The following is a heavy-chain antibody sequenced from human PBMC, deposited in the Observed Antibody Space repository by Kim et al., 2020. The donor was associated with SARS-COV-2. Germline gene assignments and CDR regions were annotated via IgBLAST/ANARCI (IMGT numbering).Heavy chain of an antibody. CDR1: GGTFSSYA. CDR3: ARARDFWSGSPRGLYGMDV. D-gene: IGHD3-3*01. V-gene: IGHV1-69*13. CDR2: IIPIFGTA. J-gene: IGHJ6*02. Sequence: SVKVSCKASGGTFSSYAISWVRQAPGQGLEWMGGIIPIFGTANYAQKFQGRVTITADESTSTAYMELSSLRSEDTAVYYCARARDFWSGSPRGLYGMDVWGQGTTVTVSS.